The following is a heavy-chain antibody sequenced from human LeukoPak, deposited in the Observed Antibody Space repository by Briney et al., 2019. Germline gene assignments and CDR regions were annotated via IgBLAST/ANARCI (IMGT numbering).Heavy chain of an antibody. Sequence: GGSLRRSCAASGFTFSRYWMSWVRQAPGKGLEYVAYIKPDGSEKYYVDSMKGRFTISRDNAKNSLFLQMNSLRADDTAVYYCTRDRVAGFWGQGTLVAVSS. J-gene: IGHJ4*02. CDR1: GFTFSRYW. D-gene: IGHD6-19*01. CDR3: TRDRVAGF. V-gene: IGHV3-7*01. CDR2: IKPDGSEK.